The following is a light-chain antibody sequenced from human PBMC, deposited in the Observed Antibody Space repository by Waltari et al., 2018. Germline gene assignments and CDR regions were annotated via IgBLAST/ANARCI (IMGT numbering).Light chain of an antibody. CDR3: QQLNSYRT. CDR1: QGITNY. V-gene: IGKV1-9*01. J-gene: IGKJ1*01. Sequence: DIQLTQSPSFLSASVGYRVTLTCLASQGITNYLAWYQQKPGKDPELLIYATSSLQSGVPSRFSGSGSGTEFTLTISGLQPEDFATYYCQQLNSYRTFGQGTKVDIK. CDR2: ATS.